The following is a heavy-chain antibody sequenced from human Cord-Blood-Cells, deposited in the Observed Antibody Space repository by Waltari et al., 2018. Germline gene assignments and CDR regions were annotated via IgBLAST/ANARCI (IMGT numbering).Heavy chain of an antibody. CDR3: ARGGTTGSYYYYYGMDV. V-gene: IGHV1-8*03. CDR1: GYTFTSYD. D-gene: IGHD1-1*01. J-gene: IGHJ6*02. CDR2: MNPNSGNT. Sequence: VQLVQSGAEVKKPGASVKVSCKASGYTFTSYDINWVRQSPGQGLEWMGWMNPNSGNTGYAQKFQGGVTITRNTSISTAYMELSSLRSEDTAVYYCARGGTTGSYYYYYGMDVWGQGTTVTVSS.